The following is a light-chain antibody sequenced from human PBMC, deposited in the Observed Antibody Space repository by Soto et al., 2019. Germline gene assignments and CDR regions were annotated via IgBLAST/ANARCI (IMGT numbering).Light chain of an antibody. V-gene: IGKV1-5*01. CDR3: QQYSRDST. Sequence: DIQVTQSPSTLSASVGDRFTITFRASQSISRWLAWYQQKPGRAPKLLIYDASSLESGVPSRFSGSGSGTEFTLTISSLHPDDFASYYCQQYSRDSTFGQGTKVDIK. CDR1: QSISRW. CDR2: DAS. J-gene: IGKJ1*01.